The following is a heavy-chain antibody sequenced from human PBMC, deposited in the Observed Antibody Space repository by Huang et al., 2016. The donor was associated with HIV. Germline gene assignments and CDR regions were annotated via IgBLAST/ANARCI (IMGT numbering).Heavy chain of an antibody. CDR2: IDPGDSDT. V-gene: IGHV5-51*01. Sequence: EVQLVQSGAVVKKPGESLKISCKGSGYTFNGYWIGWVRQMPGKGREWMGMIDPGDSDTTYSPAFQGQVTSSADKSISTAYLQGSGLKASDTAMYYCARQGVGDFVVEPTGLGAFDIWGQGTMVTVSS. J-gene: IGHJ3*02. CDR3: ARQGVGDFVVEPTGLGAFDI. D-gene: IGHD2-2*01. CDR1: GYTFNGYW.